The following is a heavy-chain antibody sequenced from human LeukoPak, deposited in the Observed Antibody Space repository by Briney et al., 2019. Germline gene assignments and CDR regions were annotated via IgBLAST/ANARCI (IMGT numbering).Heavy chain of an antibody. Sequence: GGSLRLSCAVSGITLSNYGMSWVRQAPGQGLEWVAGISGSGGSANYADSVKGRFTISRDNRKNTLYLQMNSLRVEDTAVYFCPKRGVVIRVILVGFHKEAYYFDSWGQGALVTVSS. J-gene: IGHJ4*02. CDR2: ISGSGGSA. CDR1: GITLSNYG. D-gene: IGHD3-22*01. V-gene: IGHV3-23*01. CDR3: PKRGVVIRVILVGFHKEAYYFDS.